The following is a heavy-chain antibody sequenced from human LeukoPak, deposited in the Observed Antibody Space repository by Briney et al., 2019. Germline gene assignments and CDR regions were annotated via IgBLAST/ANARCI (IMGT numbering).Heavy chain of an antibody. V-gene: IGHV1-2*06. J-gene: IGHJ4*02. D-gene: IGHD1-26*01. CDR1: GYTFTGYY. CDR2: INPNNGGT. CDR3: ARESGSYHGNDY. Sequence: ASVKVSCKASGYTFTGYYMHWVRQAPGQGLEWMGRINPNNGGTNCAQKFQGRVTMTGDTSISTAYMELSSLRSDDTAVYYYARESGSYHGNDYWGQGTLVTVSS.